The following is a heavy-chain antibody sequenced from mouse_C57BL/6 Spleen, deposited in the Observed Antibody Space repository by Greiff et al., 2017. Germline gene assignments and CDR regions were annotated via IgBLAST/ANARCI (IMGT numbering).Heavy chain of an antibody. CDR2: ISDGGSYT. CDR3: ARGGWAQYYFDD. J-gene: IGHJ2*01. Sequence: EVHLVESGGGLVKPGGSLKLSCAASGFTFSSYAMSWVRQTPEKRLEWVATISDGGSYTYYPDNVKGRFTISRDNAKNNLYLQMSHLKSEDTAMYYCARGGWAQYYFDDWGQGTTLTVSS. CDR1: GFTFSSYA. D-gene: IGHD3-2*02. V-gene: IGHV5-4*01.